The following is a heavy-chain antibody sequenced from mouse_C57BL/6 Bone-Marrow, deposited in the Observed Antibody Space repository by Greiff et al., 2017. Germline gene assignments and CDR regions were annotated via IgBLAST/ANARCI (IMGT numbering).Heavy chain of an antibody. D-gene: IGHD2-3*01. Sequence: QVTLKVSGPGILQPSQTLSLTCSFSGFSLSTFGMGVGWIRPPSGKGLEWLAHLWWDDDKYYNPALKSRLTISKDTSKNQVLLKSANVDTADTATYYCARMGWLLPFAYWGQGTLVTVSA. J-gene: IGHJ3*01. CDR2: LWWDDDK. V-gene: IGHV8-8*01. CDR3: ARMGWLLPFAY. CDR1: GFSLSTFGMG.